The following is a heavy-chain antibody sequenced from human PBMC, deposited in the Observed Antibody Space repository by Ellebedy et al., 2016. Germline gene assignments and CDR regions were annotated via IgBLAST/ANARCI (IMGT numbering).Heavy chain of an antibody. V-gene: IGHV3-53*01. Sequence: GGSLRLSCAASGFTFSRNFFNWVRQAPGKGLEWISIIYSDNTTYYADSVKGRVTISRDNSKNTVYLQMNSLRVEDTAVYYCARGQHDYGDYVLDYWGQGTLVTVSS. CDR1: GFTFSRNF. J-gene: IGHJ4*02. D-gene: IGHD4-17*01. CDR2: IYSDNTT. CDR3: ARGQHDYGDYVLDY.